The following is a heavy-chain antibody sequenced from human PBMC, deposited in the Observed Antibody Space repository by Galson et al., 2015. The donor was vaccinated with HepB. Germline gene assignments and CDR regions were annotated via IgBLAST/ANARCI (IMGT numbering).Heavy chain of an antibody. D-gene: IGHD1-26*01. Sequence: SETLSLTCTVSGGSISSYYWSWIRQPPGKGLEWIGYIQNSGPTTHSPSLKSRVTISLDTSKNHFSLKLSSVTAADTAVYYCARDRSIGATDFWGQGTLVTVSS. CDR2: IQNSGPT. V-gene: IGHV4-59*01. CDR3: ARDRSIGATDF. CDR1: GGSISSYY. J-gene: IGHJ4*02.